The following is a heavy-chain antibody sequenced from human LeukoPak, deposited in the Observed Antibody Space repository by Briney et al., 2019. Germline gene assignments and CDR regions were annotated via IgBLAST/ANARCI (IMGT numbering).Heavy chain of an antibody. CDR2: INPNSGGT. J-gene: IGHJ4*02. CDR3: ARTTPAAAGILFDY. Sequence: ASVKVSCKASGYTFTSYAMNWVRQAPGQGLEWVGWINPNSGGTNYAQKFQGRVTMTRDTSISTAYMELSRLRSDDTAVYYCARTTPAAAGILFDYWGQGTLVTVSS. CDR1: GYTFTSYA. D-gene: IGHD6-13*01. V-gene: IGHV1-2*02.